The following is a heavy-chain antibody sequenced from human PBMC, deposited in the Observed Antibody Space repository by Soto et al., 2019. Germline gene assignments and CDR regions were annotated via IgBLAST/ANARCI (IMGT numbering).Heavy chain of an antibody. CDR2: ISGSGGST. Sequence: GSLRLSCAASGFTFSSYAMSWVRQAPGKGLEWVSAISGSGGSTYYADSVKGRFTISRDNSKNTLYLQMNSLRAEDTAVYYCAKALLLWFGELSNYYYGMDVWGQGTTVTAP. J-gene: IGHJ6*02. V-gene: IGHV3-23*01. D-gene: IGHD3-10*01. CDR1: GFTFSSYA. CDR3: AKALLLWFGELSNYYYGMDV.